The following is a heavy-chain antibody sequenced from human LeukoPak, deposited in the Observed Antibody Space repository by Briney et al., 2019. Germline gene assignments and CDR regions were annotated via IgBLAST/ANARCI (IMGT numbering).Heavy chain of an antibody. Sequence: ESLKISCAASGFTFSDYYMSWIRQAPGKGLEWVGEINHSGSTNYNPSLKSRVTISVDTSKNQFSLKLSSVTAADTAVYYCARRRRGYYYDSSGYGTNWFDPWGQGTLVTVSS. V-gene: IGHV4-34*01. CDR2: INHSGST. CDR3: ARRRRGYYYDSSGYGTNWFDP. D-gene: IGHD3-22*01. J-gene: IGHJ5*02. CDR1: GFTFSDYY.